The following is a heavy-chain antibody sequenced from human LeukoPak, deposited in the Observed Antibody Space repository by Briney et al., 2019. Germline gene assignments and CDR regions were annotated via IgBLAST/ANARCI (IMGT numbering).Heavy chain of an antibody. J-gene: IGHJ4*02. Sequence: SETLSLTCTVSGGSISSGGYYWSWIRQHPGKGLEWIGYIYYSGSTYYNPSLKSRVTISVDTSKNQFSLKPSSVTAADTAVYYCARESPRSGRMEYWGQGTLVTVSS. CDR3: ARESPRSGRMEY. V-gene: IGHV4-31*03. CDR1: GGSISSGGYY. CDR2: IYYSGST. D-gene: IGHD2-15*01.